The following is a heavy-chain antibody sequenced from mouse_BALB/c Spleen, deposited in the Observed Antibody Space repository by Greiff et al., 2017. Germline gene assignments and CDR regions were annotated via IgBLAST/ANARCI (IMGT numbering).Heavy chain of an antibody. V-gene: IGHV1-4*01. J-gene: IGHJ3*01. D-gene: IGHD3-1*01. CDR1: GYTFTSYT. CDR2: INPSSGYT. CDR3: AREGLVLFAY. Sequence: VKLVESGAELARPGASVKMSCKASGYTFTSYTMHWVKQRPGQGLEWIGYINPSSGYTNYNQKFKDKATLTADKSSSTAYMQLSSLTSEDSAVYYCAREGLVLFAYWGQGTLVTVSA.